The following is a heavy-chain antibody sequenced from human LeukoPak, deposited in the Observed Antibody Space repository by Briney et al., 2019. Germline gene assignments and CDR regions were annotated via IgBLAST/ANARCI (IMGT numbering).Heavy chain of an antibody. CDR2: IYTSGSP. Sequence: SETLSLTCSVSGGSITSYSWSWIRQPPGKRLECIGSIYTSGSPNYNPSLESRVTISLDTSKSQFSLKLTSVTAADTAVYYCVRVLRSGSHRWFDPWGQGTLVTVSS. J-gene: IGHJ5*02. CDR1: GGSITSYS. D-gene: IGHD1-26*01. CDR3: VRVLRSGSHRWFDP. V-gene: IGHV4-4*09.